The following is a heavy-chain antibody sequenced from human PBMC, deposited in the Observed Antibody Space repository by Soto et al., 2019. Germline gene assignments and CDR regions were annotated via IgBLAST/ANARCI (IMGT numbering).Heavy chain of an antibody. D-gene: IGHD6-13*01. CDR3: AKEGIAAGGTSGWFDP. V-gene: IGHV3-23*01. CDR2: ISGSGGST. CDR1: GFTYSRYA. J-gene: IGHJ5*02. Sequence: GGSLRLSCAASGFTYSRYAMSWVRQAPGKGLEWVSSISGSGGSTYYADSVKGRFTISRDNSKSTLFLQMNSLRAEDTAVYYCAKEGIAAGGTSGWFDPWGQGTLVTVSS.